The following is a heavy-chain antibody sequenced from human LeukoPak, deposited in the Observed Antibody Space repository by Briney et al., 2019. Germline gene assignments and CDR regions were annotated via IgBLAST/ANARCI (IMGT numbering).Heavy chain of an antibody. V-gene: IGHV4-34*01. D-gene: IGHD3-10*01. CDR3: ASSAGYYPFHY. CDR1: GGSFSGYY. Sequence: PSETLSLTCAVYGGSFSGYYWSWIRQPPGKGLEWIGEINHSGSTNYNPSLKSRVTISVDTSKNQFSLKLSSVTAADTALYYCASSAGYYPFHYWGQGTLVTVSS. J-gene: IGHJ4*02. CDR2: INHSGST.